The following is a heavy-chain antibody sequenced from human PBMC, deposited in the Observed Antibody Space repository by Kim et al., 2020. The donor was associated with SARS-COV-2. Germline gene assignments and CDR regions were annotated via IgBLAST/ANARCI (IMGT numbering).Heavy chain of an antibody. CDR3: ATSEGIAARPVGWFDP. CDR1: GYTFTSYG. D-gene: IGHD6-6*01. CDR2: ISAYNGNT. V-gene: IGHV1-18*01. J-gene: IGHJ5*02. Sequence: ASVKVSCKASGYTFTSYGISWVRQAPGQGLEWMGWISAYNGNTNYAQKLQGRVTMTTDTSTSTAYMELRSLRSDDTAVYYCATSEGIAARPVGWFDPWGQGTLVTVSS.